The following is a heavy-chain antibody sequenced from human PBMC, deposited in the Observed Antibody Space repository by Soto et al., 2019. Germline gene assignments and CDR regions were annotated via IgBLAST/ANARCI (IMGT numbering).Heavy chain of an antibody. V-gene: IGHV4-59*01. Sequence: PSETLSLTCTVSGGSISSYYWSWIRQPPGKGLEWIGYIYYSGSTNYNPSLKSRVTISVDTSKNQFSLKLSSVTAADTAVYYCARERDYYDSSGYSAAFAFDIWGQGTMVTVSS. CDR1: GGSISSYY. CDR2: IYYSGST. CDR3: ARERDYYDSSGYSAAFAFDI. D-gene: IGHD3-22*01. J-gene: IGHJ3*02.